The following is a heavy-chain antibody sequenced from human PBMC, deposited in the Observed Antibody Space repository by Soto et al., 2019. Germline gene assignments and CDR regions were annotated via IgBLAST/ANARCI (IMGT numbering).Heavy chain of an antibody. D-gene: IGHD3-16*02. Sequence: ASVKVSCKASGYTFTSYDINWVRQATGQRLEWMGWINPNTGYTDYAQKFQDRVTMTGNTSITTAYMELSSLRSEDPAVYYCVRGRVMITFGVVIVIDYWGQGSPVTVSS. CDR3: VRGRVMITFGVVIVIDY. J-gene: IGHJ4*02. V-gene: IGHV1-8*01. CDR2: INPNTGYT. CDR1: GYTFTSYD.